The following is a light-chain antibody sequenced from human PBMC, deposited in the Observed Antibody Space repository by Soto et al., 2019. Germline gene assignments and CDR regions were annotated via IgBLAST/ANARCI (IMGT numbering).Light chain of an antibody. V-gene: IGKV4-1*01. CDR3: QQYYFSPPT. CDR1: QTLLYTSNNKNY. J-gene: IGKJ1*01. CDR2: WAS. Sequence: DVVMTQSPDSVAVSLGERATITCKSSQTLLYTSNNKNYLAWYQQKPGQSPKLLIYWASTRESGVPDRFSGSGSGTDFTLSISGLQAEDVAVYFCQQYYFSPPTFGQGNKVEIK.